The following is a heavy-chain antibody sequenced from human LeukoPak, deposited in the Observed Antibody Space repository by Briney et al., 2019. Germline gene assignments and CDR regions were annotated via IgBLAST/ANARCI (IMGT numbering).Heavy chain of an antibody. J-gene: IGHJ4*02. Sequence: PGGSLRLSCAASGFTVSSNYMSWVRQAPGKGLGWVSVIYSDGRSYYADSVKGRFTISRDNSKNTLYLQMNSLRAEDTALYYCARESNSGYYLSYWGQGTLVAVSS. CDR3: ARESNSGYYLSY. V-gene: IGHV3-66*01. CDR1: GFTVSSNY. D-gene: IGHD3-22*01. CDR2: IYSDGRS.